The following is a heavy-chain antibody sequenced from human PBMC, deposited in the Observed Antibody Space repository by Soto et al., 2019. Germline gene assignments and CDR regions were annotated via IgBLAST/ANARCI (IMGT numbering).Heavy chain of an antibody. CDR2: IIPIFGTA. CDR3: ARGLTIFGVSNWFDP. Sequence: ASVKVSCKASGGTFSSYAISWVRQAPGQGLEWMGGIIPIFGTANYAQKFQGRVTITADESTSTAYMELSSLRSEDTAVYHCARGLTIFGVSNWFDPWGQGTLVTVSS. V-gene: IGHV1-69*13. CDR1: GGTFSSYA. D-gene: IGHD3-3*01. J-gene: IGHJ5*02.